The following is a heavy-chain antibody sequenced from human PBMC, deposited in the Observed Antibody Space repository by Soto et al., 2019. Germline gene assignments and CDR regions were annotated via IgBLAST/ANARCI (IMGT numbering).Heavy chain of an antibody. V-gene: IGHV3-23*01. D-gene: IGHD3-10*01. J-gene: IGHJ4*02. Sequence: ADSVKGRFIVSRDNSKNTLFLQMNSLRAEDSALYYCVKERATYYHGSGSDYWGQGTLVTVSS. CDR3: VKERATYYHGSGSDY.